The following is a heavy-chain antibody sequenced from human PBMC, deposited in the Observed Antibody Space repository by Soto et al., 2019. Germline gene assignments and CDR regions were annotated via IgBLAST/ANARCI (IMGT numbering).Heavy chain of an antibody. V-gene: IGHV4-34*01. CDR1: GGSFSGYY. CDR2: INHSGST. D-gene: IGHD2-2*01. J-gene: IGHJ5*02. CDR3: ARDAGGWYQLVSPLFDP. Sequence: PSETLSLTCAVYGGSFSGYYWTWIRQPPGTGLEWIGEINHSGSTNYNPSLKSRVTISVDTSKNQFSLRLSSVTAADTAVYYCARDAGGWYQLVSPLFDPWGRGTLVPVSS.